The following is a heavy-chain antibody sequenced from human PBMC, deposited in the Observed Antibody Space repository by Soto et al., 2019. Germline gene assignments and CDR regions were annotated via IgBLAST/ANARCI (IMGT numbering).Heavy chain of an antibody. V-gene: IGHV4-31*03. CDR3: ARESRDGFNSPFDY. CDR2: IYYSGNT. D-gene: IGHD5-12*01. J-gene: IGHJ4*02. Sequence: QVQLQESGPGLVKPSQTLSLTCTVSGGSISSGAYYWSWIRQHPGKGLEWIGYIYYSGNTYYNPSLKSRVTXSVXTXMNQFSLKVSSVTAADTAVYYCARESRDGFNSPFDYWGQGTLVTVSS. CDR1: GGSISSGAYY.